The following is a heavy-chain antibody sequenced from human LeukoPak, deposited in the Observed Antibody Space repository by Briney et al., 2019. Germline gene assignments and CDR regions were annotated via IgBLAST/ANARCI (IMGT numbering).Heavy chain of an antibody. Sequence: PGGSLRLYCAASAFTFSSFAMSWVRHAPGSGLEWVSAIHDSGDRTYYADSVKVRFTISRSRSTVFLQMNGLRAEDTALYYCAKDQGNVYGEQLYYWGEGKLVTVSS. J-gene: IGHJ4*02. D-gene: IGHD4/OR15-4a*01. CDR3: AKDQGNVYGEQLYY. CDR1: AFTFSSFA. CDR2: IHDSGDRT. V-gene: IGHV3-23*01.